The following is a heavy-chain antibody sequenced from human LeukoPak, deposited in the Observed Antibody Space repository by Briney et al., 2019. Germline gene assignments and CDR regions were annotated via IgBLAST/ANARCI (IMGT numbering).Heavy chain of an antibody. Sequence: GGSLRLSCAASGFTFSSYTMTWVRQAPGQGLEWVSAISGGSATTDYADSVKGRFTISRDNSKNTLYLQMNSLSAEDTAVYYCAKKQVGPNTFDSWGQGTRVTVSS. CDR3: AKKQVGPNTFDS. V-gene: IGHV3-23*01. CDR2: ISGGSATT. CDR1: GFTFSSYT. D-gene: IGHD1-26*01. J-gene: IGHJ4*02.